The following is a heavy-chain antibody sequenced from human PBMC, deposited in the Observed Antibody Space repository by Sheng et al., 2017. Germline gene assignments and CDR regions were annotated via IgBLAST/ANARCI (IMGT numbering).Heavy chain of an antibody. CDR2: ISSSGSTI. D-gene: IGHD5-18*01. CDR1: GFTFSNDE. J-gene: IGHJ4*02. CDR3: ASTHGYTYGYQLDS. V-gene: IGHV3-48*03. Sequence: EVQLVESGGGLTQPGGSLRLSCAASGFTFSNDEMNWVRQAPGEGLEWVSYISSSGSTIHYADSVKGRFTISRDNAKNSLYLQMNSLRAEDTAVYYCASTHGYTYGYQLDSWGQGTLVTVSS.